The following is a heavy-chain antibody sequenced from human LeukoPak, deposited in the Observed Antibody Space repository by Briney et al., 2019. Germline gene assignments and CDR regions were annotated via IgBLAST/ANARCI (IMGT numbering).Heavy chain of an antibody. V-gene: IGHV4-4*09. D-gene: IGHD6-13*01. Sequence: PSETLSLTCTVSGGSISSYYWSWIRQPPGKGLEWIGYIYTSGTTNYNPSLKSRLTISVDTSKNQFSLKLNSVTAADPAVYYCARGYSSSSPFDYWGQGTLVTVSS. CDR3: ARGYSSSSPFDY. CDR1: GGSISSYY. CDR2: IYTSGTT. J-gene: IGHJ4*02.